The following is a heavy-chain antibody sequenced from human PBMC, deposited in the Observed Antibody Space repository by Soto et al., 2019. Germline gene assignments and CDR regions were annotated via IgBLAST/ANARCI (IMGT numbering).Heavy chain of an antibody. CDR1: GFTFSSYA. CDR2: ISYDGSNK. CDR3: ARVRSSGWYGPDNWFDP. J-gene: IGHJ5*02. D-gene: IGHD6-19*01. Sequence: GGSLRLSCAASGFTFSSYAMHWVRQAPDKGLEWVAVISYDGSNKYYADSVKGRFTISRDNSKNTLYLQMNSLRAEDTAVYYCARVRSSGWYGPDNWFDPWGQGTLVTVSS. V-gene: IGHV3-30-3*01.